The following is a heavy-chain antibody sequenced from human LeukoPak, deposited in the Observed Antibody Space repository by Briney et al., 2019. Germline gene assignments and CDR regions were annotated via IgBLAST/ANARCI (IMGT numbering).Heavy chain of an antibody. V-gene: IGHV3-53*01. CDR2: IYTGGGR. Sequence: GGSLRLSCAASGFTVSSYYMNWVRQAPGKELEWVSVIYTGGGRYYADSVKGRFTISRDNAKNSLYLQMNSLRAEDTAVYYCARDPFSECSFDYWGQGTLVTVSS. CDR1: GFTVSSYY. J-gene: IGHJ4*02. CDR3: ARDPFSECSFDY. D-gene: IGHD6-25*01.